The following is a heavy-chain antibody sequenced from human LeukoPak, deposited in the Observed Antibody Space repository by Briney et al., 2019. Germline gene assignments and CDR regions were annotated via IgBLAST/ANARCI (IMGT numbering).Heavy chain of an antibody. CDR1: GYTFTSYD. Sequence: ASVKVSCKASGYTFTSYDINWVRQATGQGLGWMGWMNPNSGNTGYAQKFQGRVTMTRNTSISTAYMELSSLRSEDTAVYYCARGFTMVRGVISRSWGQGTLVTVSS. V-gene: IGHV1-8*01. CDR3: ARGFTMVRGVISRS. D-gene: IGHD3-10*01. J-gene: IGHJ5*02. CDR2: MNPNSGNT.